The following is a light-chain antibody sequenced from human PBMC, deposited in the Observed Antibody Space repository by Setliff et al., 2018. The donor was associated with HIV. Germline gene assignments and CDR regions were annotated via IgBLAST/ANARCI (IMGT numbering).Light chain of an antibody. V-gene: IGLV1-44*01. Sequence: QSALTQPPSASGTPGQRVTISCSGSSSNIGSNTVNWYQQLPGTAPKLLIYNNNQRPSGVPDRFSGSKSGTSASLAISGLQSEDEADYYCAAWHDSLNGYVFGAGTKGTVL. J-gene: IGLJ1*01. CDR1: SSNIGSNT. CDR3: AAWHDSLNGYV. CDR2: NNN.